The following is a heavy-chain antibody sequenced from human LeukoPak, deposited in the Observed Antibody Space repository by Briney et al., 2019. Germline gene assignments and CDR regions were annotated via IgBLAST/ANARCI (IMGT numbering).Heavy chain of an antibody. D-gene: IGHD5-12*01. V-gene: IGHV4-30-2*01. CDR2: IYYSGST. J-gene: IGHJ2*01. Sequence: PSQTLSLTCAVSGGSISSGGYSWSWIRQPPGKGLEWIGYIYYSGSTNYNPSLKSRVTISVDTSKNQFSLKLSSATAADTAVYYCARRRGNKWPPFDLWGRGTLVTVSS. CDR3: ARRRGNKWPPFDL. CDR1: GGSISSGGYS.